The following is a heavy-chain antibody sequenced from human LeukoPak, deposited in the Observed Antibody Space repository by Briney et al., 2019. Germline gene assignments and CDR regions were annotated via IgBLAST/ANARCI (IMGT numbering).Heavy chain of an antibody. V-gene: IGHV4-38-2*01. CDR2: IYHSGST. CDR1: GYSISSGYY. Sequence: SETLSLTCAVSGYSISSGYYWGWIRQPPGKGLEWIGSIYHSGSTYYNPSLKSRVTISVDTSKNQFSLKPSSVTAADTAVYYCARCIAAAGIEYFQHWGQGTLVTVSS. CDR3: ARCIAAAGIEYFQH. J-gene: IGHJ1*01. D-gene: IGHD6-13*01.